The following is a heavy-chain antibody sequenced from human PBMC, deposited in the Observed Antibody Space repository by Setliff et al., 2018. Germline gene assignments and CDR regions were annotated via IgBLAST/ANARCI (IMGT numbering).Heavy chain of an antibody. CDR1: GFTFSSYA. V-gene: IGHV3-23*01. D-gene: IGHD3-3*01. CDR3: AKSPHDFWSGRVFFDY. Sequence: LRLSCAASGFTFSSYAMSWVRQAPGKGLEWVSAISGSGGSTYYADSVKGRFTISRDNSKNTLYLQMNSLRAEDTAVYYCAKSPHDFWSGRVFFDYWGQGMLVTVSS. J-gene: IGHJ4*01. CDR2: ISGSGGST.